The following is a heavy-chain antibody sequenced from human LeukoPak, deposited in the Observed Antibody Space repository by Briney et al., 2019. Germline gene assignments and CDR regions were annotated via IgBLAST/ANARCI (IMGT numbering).Heavy chain of an antibody. CDR1: DGALRGYY. Sequence: PSDTLTLACAVQDGALRGYYLGLSRHRPGKGLEWIGEINHSGNTNYNPSLKSRVTISVDTSKNQFSLRLSSVTAADTAVYYCARGLAFGVAAAFDIWGQGTMVTVSS. CDR2: INHSGNT. CDR3: ARGLAFGVAAAFDI. V-gene: IGHV4-34*01. J-gene: IGHJ3*02. D-gene: IGHD3-3*01.